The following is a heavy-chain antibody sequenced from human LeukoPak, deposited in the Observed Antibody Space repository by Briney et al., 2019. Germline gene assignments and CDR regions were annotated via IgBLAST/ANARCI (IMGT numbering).Heavy chain of an antibody. CDR2: IYPDDSDT. J-gene: IGHJ6*02. V-gene: IGHV5-51*01. CDR3: ARPYYYGSYYGMDV. Sequence: GESLKISCQGFGYNFNKYWVGWVRQLPGKGLEWMGVIYPDDSDTKYSPSFQGRVTISADKSISTAYLQWSSLKASDTAMYYCARPYYYGSYYGMDVWGQGTTVAVSS. D-gene: IGHD3-10*01. CDR1: GYNFNKYW.